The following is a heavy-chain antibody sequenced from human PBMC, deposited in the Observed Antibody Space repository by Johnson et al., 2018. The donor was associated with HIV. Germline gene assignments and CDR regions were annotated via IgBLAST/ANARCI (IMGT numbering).Heavy chain of an antibody. CDR3: ARPYDSSGGGAFDI. D-gene: IGHD3-22*01. Sequence: EVQLVESGGGVVQPGRSLRLSCAASGFTFSNAWMSWVRQAPGKGLEWVSVIYSGGSTYYADSVKGRFTISRDNSKNTLSLQMSSLRAEDTAVYYCARPYDSSGGGAFDIWGQGTMVTVSS. J-gene: IGHJ3*02. CDR1: GFTFSNAW. CDR2: IYSGGST. V-gene: IGHV3-66*02.